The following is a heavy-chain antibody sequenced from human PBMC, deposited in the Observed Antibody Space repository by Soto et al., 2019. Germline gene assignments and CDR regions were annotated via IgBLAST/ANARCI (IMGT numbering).Heavy chain of an antibody. J-gene: IGHJ4*02. Sequence: VGSLRLSCTASGFTFSSYDMSWGRQAPGKGLEWVSVISDNGGTTYYADSVKGRFTISRDNSKNTLYLQMNSLRVEDTAVYYCTKRLGSTATTYGDSWGQGTLVTVSS. CDR1: GFTFSSYD. CDR3: TKRLGSTATTYGDS. CDR2: ISDNGGTT. V-gene: IGHV3-23*01. D-gene: IGHD1-1*01.